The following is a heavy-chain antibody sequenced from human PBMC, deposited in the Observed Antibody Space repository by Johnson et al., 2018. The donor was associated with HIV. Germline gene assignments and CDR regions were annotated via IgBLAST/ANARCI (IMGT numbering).Heavy chain of an antibody. J-gene: IGHJ3*02. V-gene: IGHV3-30-3*01. CDR3: AKEFKGVSGSYRAFDAFDI. Sequence: QVQLVESGGVVVQPGGSLRLSCAASGFTFDDYAMHWVRQAPGKGLEWVAVISYDGSNKYYADSVKGRFTISRDNSKNTPYLQKNSLRAEATAVYYCAKEFKGVSGSYRAFDAFDIWGQGTMVTVSS. CDR2: ISYDGSNK. CDR1: GFTFDDYA. D-gene: IGHD1-26*01.